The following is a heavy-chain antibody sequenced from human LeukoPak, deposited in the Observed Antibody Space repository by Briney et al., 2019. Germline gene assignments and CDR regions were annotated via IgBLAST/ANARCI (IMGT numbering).Heavy chain of an antibody. V-gene: IGHV4-38-2*02. J-gene: IGHJ6*02. Sequence: SETLSLTCTVSGYSISIGYYWGWIREPPGKGLEWIGSIYHSGSTFYNLSLKSRVTMSVDMSKNQFSLKLSSVTAADTAVYYCARITFVVEGYGMDVWGQGTTVTVSS. CDR2: IYHSGST. D-gene: IGHD2-21*01. CDR1: GYSISIGYY. CDR3: ARITFVVEGYGMDV.